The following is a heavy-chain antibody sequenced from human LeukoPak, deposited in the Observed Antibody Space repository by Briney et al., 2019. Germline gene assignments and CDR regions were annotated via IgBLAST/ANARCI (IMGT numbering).Heavy chain of an antibody. Sequence: GGSLRLSCAASGFSFSDNYMSWMRQAPGKGREWVSYISSSGSTLYFADSVKGRFTISRDNAKNSLYLQMNSLRAEDTAVYYCARGVVLDYYYYYYMDVWGKGTTVTVSS. D-gene: IGHD1-1*01. CDR3: ARGVVLDYYYYYYMDV. J-gene: IGHJ6*03. CDR1: GFSFSDNY. V-gene: IGHV3-11*01. CDR2: ISSSGSTL.